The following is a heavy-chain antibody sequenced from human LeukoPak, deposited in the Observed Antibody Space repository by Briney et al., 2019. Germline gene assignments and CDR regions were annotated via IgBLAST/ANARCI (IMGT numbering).Heavy chain of an antibody. CDR3: ARDEPYRNYVSDY. CDR1: VYTFTGYY. Sequence: GSAVKVSFKASVYTFTGYYMDWVRQAPGQGGECMGWINPNSGGTNDAQKCQGRFTMTRDTSISKAFMELSRLRSDDTAVYYCARDEPYRNYVSDYWGQGTLVTVSS. J-gene: IGHJ4*02. V-gene: IGHV1-2*02. D-gene: IGHD4-11*01. CDR2: INPNSGGT.